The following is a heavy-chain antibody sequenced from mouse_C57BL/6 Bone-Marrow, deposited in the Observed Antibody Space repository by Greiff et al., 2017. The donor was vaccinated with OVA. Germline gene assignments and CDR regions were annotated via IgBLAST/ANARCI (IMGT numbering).Heavy chain of an antibody. V-gene: IGHV5-4*01. D-gene: IGHD1-1*01. CDR3: ARERLILPITTVVAHWYFDV. Sequence: EVHLVESGGGLVKPGGSLKLSCAASGFTFSSYAMSWVRQTPEKRLEWVATISDGGSYTYYPDNVKGRFTISRDNAKNNLYLQMSHLKSEDTAMYYCARERLILPITTVVAHWYFDVWGTGTTVTVSS. J-gene: IGHJ1*03. CDR2: ISDGGSYT. CDR1: GFTFSSYA.